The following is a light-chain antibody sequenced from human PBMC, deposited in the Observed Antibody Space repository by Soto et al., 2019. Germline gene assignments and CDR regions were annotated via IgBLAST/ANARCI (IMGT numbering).Light chain of an antibody. CDR2: GAS. CDR1: QNINKY. J-gene: IGKJ4*02. CDR3: QQSDNSPST. Sequence: DIQMTQSPSSLSASVGDRVTITCRASQNINKYLIWYQQKPGNAPKLLIYGASTLQSGVPSRLIGSGSATDFTLTISSLQSEDFTTYYCQQSDNSPSTFGGGTNVEIK. V-gene: IGKV1-39*01.